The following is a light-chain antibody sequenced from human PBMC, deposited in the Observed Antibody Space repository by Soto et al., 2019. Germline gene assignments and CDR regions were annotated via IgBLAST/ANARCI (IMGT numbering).Light chain of an antibody. V-gene: IGLV1-40*01. CDR1: SSNIGAGFD. CDR3: QSFDSSLSGSI. Sequence: QSVLTQPPSVSGAPGRRVTISCTGSSSNIGAGFDVHWYQQLPGTAPKLLIYANKNRPSGVPDRFSGFKSGTAASLAITGLQAEDEADYYCQSFDSSLSGSIFGGGTKLT. J-gene: IGLJ2*01. CDR2: ANK.